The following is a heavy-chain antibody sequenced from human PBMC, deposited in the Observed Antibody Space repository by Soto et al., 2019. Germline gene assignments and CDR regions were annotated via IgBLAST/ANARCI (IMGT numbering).Heavy chain of an antibody. Sequence: QVPLVQSGAEVKKPGASVKVSCKASSYTFTSYGLTWVRQAPGQGLEWMGWINADNGNTNYAEKVQGRVTMTTDTPTRTAYMELRSLSSDDTAVYYCALYYYDSSGYSGLFPLFEMAVWGQGTTVIVSS. J-gene: IGHJ6*02. CDR1: SYTFTSYG. V-gene: IGHV1-18*01. CDR2: INADNGNT. D-gene: IGHD3-22*01. CDR3: ALYYYDSSGYSGLFPLFEMAV.